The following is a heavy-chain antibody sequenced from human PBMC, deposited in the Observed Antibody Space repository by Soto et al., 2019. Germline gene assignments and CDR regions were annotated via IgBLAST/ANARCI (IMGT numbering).Heavy chain of an antibody. J-gene: IGHJ3*02. V-gene: IGHV3-7*01. CDR3: ARADSDYDILTGYYISPDDAFDI. CDR1: GFTFSSYW. CDR2: IKQDGSEK. Sequence: EVQLVESGGGLVQPGGSLRLSCAASGFTFSSYWMSWVRQAPGKGLEWVANIKQDGSEKYYVDSVKGRFTISRDNAKNSLYLQMNSLRAEDTAVYYCARADSDYDILTGYYISPDDAFDIWGQGTMVTVSS. D-gene: IGHD3-9*01.